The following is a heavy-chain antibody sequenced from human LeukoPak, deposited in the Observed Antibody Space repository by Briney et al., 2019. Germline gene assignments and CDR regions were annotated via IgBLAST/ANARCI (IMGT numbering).Heavy chain of an antibody. CDR3: ARLGGGEFRT. J-gene: IGHJ5*02. CDR1: GGSFSGYY. V-gene: IGHV4-34*01. Sequence: SETLSLTCAVYGGSFSGYYWSCIRQPPGKGLEWIGEINHSGSTNYNPSLKSRVTISGDTSKNQFSLKLSSVSAADTAIYYCARLGGGEFRTWDQGTLVIVSS. D-gene: IGHD3-16*01. CDR2: INHSGST.